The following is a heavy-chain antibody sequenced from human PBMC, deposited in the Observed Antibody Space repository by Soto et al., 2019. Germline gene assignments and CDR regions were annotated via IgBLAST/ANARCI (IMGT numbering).Heavy chain of an antibody. J-gene: IGHJ4*02. CDR3: AREKGEGGGNEY. CDR2: IIPIFGTA. CDR1: GGTFSSYA. D-gene: IGHD1-1*01. V-gene: IGHV1-69*01. Sequence: QVQLVQSGAEVKKPGSSVKVSCKASGGTFSSYAISWVRQAPGQGLEWMGGIIPIFGTANYAQKFQGRVTITAHESTGTAYMELSSLRTEGTAVYYCAREKGEGGGNEYCGQGPLVTVS.